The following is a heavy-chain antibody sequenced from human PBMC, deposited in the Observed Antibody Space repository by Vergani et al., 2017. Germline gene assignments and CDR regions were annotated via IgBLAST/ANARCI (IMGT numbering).Heavy chain of an antibody. V-gene: IGHV3-30*18. J-gene: IGHJ6*02. Sequence: QVQLVESGGGVVQPGRSLRLSCAASGFTFSSYGMHWVRQAPGKGLEWVAVISYDGSNEYYADSVKGRFTITRDNSKNTLYLQIKSLRAEDTAVYYCAKGIHDGAQYYYYGMDVWGQGTTVTVSS. CDR1: GFTFSSYG. CDR2: ISYDGSNE. D-gene: IGHD1-1*01. CDR3: AKGIHDGAQYYYYGMDV.